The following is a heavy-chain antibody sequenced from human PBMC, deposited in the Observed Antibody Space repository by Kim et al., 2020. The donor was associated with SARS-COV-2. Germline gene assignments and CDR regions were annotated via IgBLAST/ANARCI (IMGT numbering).Heavy chain of an antibody. V-gene: IGHV1-3*01. J-gene: IGHJ4*02. CDR1: GYTFTFYA. CDR2: INAANGDT. CDR3: ARGTPESNFY. Sequence: ASVKVSCKTSGYTFTFYAMHWVRQAPGQRLEWMGWINAANGDTIYSQKFQGRITITRDTSATTAYMELSSLRSEDTAVYFCARGTPESNFYWGQGTLVTV. D-gene: IGHD2-2*01.